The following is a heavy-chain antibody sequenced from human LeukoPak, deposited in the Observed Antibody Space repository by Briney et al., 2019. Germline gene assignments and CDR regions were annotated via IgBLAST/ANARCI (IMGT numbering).Heavy chain of an antibody. D-gene: IGHD2-21*01. CDR3: ASWIAPFHY. CDR2: IYSGGSA. Sequence: GGSLRLSCAASGFTFSSNYMSWVRQAPGKGLEWVSIIYSGGSAFYSDSVKGRFTISRDSSKNTLYLQMNSLRAEDTAVYYCASWIAPFHYWGQGTLVTVSS. J-gene: IGHJ4*02. V-gene: IGHV3-53*01. CDR1: GFTFSSNY.